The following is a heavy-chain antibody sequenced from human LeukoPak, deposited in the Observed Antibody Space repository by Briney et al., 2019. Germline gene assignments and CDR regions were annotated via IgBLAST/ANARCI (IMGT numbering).Heavy chain of an antibody. CDR1: GFTFSSYE. Sequence: GGSLRLSCAASGFTFSSYEMNWVRQAPGKGLEWVSYISSSGTTIYYADSVKGRFTISRDNAKNSLYLQMNSLRAEDTAVYYCARGSSSSWKYYFDYWDQGTLVTVSS. CDR2: ISSSGTTI. CDR3: ARGSSSSWKYYFDY. J-gene: IGHJ4*02. V-gene: IGHV3-48*03. D-gene: IGHD6-13*01.